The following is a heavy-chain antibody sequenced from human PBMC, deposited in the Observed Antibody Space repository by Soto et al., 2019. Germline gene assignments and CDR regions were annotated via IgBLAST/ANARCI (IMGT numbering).Heavy chain of an antibody. CDR3: ASGASRWYPYFIDS. J-gene: IGHJ4*02. CDR1: EGTFNSYA. D-gene: IGHD6-13*01. CDR2: IIPYYNTL. Sequence: QAQVVQSGAEVRKPGSSVKLSCKASEGTFNSYAIAWVRQAPGQGLEWMGGIIPYYNTLNYAQKYQDRVTITADDSTNTVDMALSSRRSGDTAVYFCASGASRWYPYFIDSWAQGTLVTVSS. V-gene: IGHV1-69*01.